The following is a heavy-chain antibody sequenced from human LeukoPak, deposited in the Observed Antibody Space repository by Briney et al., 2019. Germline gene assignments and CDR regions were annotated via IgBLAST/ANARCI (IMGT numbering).Heavy chain of an antibody. CDR3: SSQPSSGWYNNSFDP. V-gene: IGHV1-8*01. D-gene: IGHD6-19*01. Sequence: ASVKVSCKASGYTFTSYDINWVRQATGEGLEWMGWMNPNSGNTGYAQKFQGRVTMTRNTSISTAYMELSSLRSEDTAVYSCSSQPSSGWYNNSFDPWGQGTLVTVSS. J-gene: IGHJ5*02. CDR2: MNPNSGNT. CDR1: GYTFTSYD.